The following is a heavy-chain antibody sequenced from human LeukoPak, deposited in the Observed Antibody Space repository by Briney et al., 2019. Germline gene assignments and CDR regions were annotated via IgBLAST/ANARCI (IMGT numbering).Heavy chain of an antibody. CDR2: ISANGGET. CDR1: GFTFSIYA. CDR3: ARRNPYGSGSYDY. J-gene: IGHJ4*02. D-gene: IGHD3-10*01. Sequence: GGSLRLSCAASGFTFSIYAMNWVRQAPGKGLEWVSSISANGGETHYADSVKGRLTISRDNAKNSLYLQMNSLTAEDTAVYYCARRNPYGSGSYDYWGQGTLVTVSS. V-gene: IGHV3-21*01.